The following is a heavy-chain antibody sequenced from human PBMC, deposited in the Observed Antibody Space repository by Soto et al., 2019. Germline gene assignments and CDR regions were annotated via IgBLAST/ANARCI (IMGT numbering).Heavy chain of an antibody. D-gene: IGHD3-3*01. Sequence: GASVKVSCKASGYTFTSYAMHWVRQAPGQRLEWMGWINAGNGNTKYSQKFQGRVTITRDTSASTAYMELSSLRSEDTAVYYCARGHVPNYDFWSGPLFDYWGQGTLVTVSS. CDR1: GYTFTSYA. CDR2: INAGNGNT. V-gene: IGHV1-3*01. CDR3: ARGHVPNYDFWSGPLFDY. J-gene: IGHJ4*02.